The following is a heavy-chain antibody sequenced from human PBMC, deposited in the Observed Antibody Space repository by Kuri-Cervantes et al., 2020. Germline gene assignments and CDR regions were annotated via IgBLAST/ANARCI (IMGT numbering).Heavy chain of an antibody. J-gene: IGHJ4*02. CDR3: ARAGDTSGYYGGH. D-gene: IGHD3-22*01. Sequence: GESLKISCKGSGYSFTSYWIGWVRQMPGKGLEWMGIIYPGDSDTRYSPAFQGQFTISADKSISTAYLQWSTLKASDTAMYYCARAGDTSGYYGGHWGQGTLVTVSS. V-gene: IGHV5-51*01. CDR1: GYSFTSYW. CDR2: IYPGDSDT.